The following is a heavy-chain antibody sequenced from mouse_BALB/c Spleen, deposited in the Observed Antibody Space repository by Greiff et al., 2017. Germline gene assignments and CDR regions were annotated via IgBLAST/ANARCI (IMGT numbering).Heavy chain of an antibody. CDR3: ARSAYYYGSSYDAMDY. CDR2: ISYDGSN. D-gene: IGHD1-1*01. Sequence: VQLQESGPGLVKPSQSLSLTCSVTGYSITSGYYWNWIRQFPGNKLEWMGYISYDGSNNYNPSLKNRISITRDTSKNQFFLKLNSVTTEDTATYYCARSAYYYGSSYDAMDYWGQGTSVTVSS. CDR1: GYSITSGYY. J-gene: IGHJ4*01. V-gene: IGHV3-6*02.